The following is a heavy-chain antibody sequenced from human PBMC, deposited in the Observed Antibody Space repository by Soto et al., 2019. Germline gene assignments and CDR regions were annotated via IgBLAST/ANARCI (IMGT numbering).Heavy chain of an antibody. CDR2: IHHSGST. D-gene: IGHD3-10*01. J-gene: IGHJ4*02. V-gene: IGHV4-59*11. Sequence: SETLSLTCSVSGGSITSHYCSWFRQPPGKGLEWIGYIHHSGSTSYNPSLKSRVTISVDTSKNQFSLKLSSVTAADTAVYCCARGITMVRGVIHTPYFDYWGQGTLVTVSS. CDR1: GGSITSHY. CDR3: ARGITMVRGVIHTPYFDY.